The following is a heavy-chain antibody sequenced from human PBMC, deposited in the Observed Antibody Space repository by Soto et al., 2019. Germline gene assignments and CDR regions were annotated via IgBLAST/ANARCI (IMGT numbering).Heavy chain of an antibody. V-gene: IGHV3-33*01. CDR1: GFTFSSYG. CDR3: ARDLKSGQWLSYYFDY. D-gene: IGHD6-19*01. Sequence: QVQLVESGGGVVQPGRSLRLSCAASGFTFSSYGMHWVRQAPGKGLEWVAVIWYDGSNKYYADSVKGRFTISRDNSKNTLYLQMNSLRAEDTAVYYCARDLKSGQWLSYYFDYWGQGTLVTVSS. CDR2: IWYDGSNK. J-gene: IGHJ4*02.